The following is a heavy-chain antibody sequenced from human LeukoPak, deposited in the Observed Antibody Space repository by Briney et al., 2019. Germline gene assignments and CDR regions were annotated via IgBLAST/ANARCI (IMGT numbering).Heavy chain of an antibody. CDR3: ARDGTQCYYDSSGYYWFDP. Sequence: SSVKVSCKASGGTFRSYTIIWVRLDPAPGLEGTGRIIPILGLANYAQKCQGRVPITADKSTSTAYMELSSLRSEDTAVYYCARDGTQCYYDSSGYYWFDPWGQGTLVTVSS. V-gene: IGHV1-69*04. CDR2: IIPILGLA. D-gene: IGHD3-22*01. CDR1: GGTFRSYT. J-gene: IGHJ5*02.